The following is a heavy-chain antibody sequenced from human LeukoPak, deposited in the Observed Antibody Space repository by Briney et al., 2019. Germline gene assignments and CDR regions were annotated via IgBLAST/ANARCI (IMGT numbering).Heavy chain of an antibody. CDR3: ARVSGYASGFIYYFDY. Sequence: PSETLSLTCAVYGGSFSDYYWSWIRQPPGKGLEWIGEINHSGSTNYTPSLKSRVTISVDTSKNQFSLRLTSVTAADTAVYYCARVSGYASGFIYYFDYWGQGTLVTVSS. D-gene: IGHD5-12*01. J-gene: IGHJ4*02. CDR2: INHSGST. V-gene: IGHV4-34*01. CDR1: GGSFSDYY.